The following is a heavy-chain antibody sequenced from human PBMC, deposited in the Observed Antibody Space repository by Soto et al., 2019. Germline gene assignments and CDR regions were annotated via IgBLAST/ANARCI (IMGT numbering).Heavy chain of an antibody. D-gene: IGHD6-19*01. CDR3: ARHDGFSSGWIFDY. Sequence: SETLSLTCTVSGGSISSYYWSWIRQPPGKGLEWIGSIYYSGSTYYSPSLKSRVTVSADTSKDQLSLKLTSVTAADTVVYYCARHDGFSSGWIFDYWGHGTLVTVSS. CDR2: IYYSGST. V-gene: IGHV4-59*05. CDR1: GGSISSYY. J-gene: IGHJ4*01.